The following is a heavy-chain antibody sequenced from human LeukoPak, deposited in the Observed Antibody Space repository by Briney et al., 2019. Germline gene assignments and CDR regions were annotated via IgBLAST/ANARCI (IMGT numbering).Heavy chain of an antibody. CDR2: ISAYNGNT. D-gene: IGHD5-18*01. J-gene: IGHJ4*02. CDR1: GYTFTSYG. V-gene: IGHV1-18*01. Sequence: ASVKVSCKASGYTFTSYGISWVRQAPGQGLEWMGWISAYNGNTNYAQKLQGRVTMTTDTSTSTAYMELRSLRSDDTAVYCCAGGRRGYSYGSLDYWGQGTLVTVSS. CDR3: AGGRRGYSYGSLDY.